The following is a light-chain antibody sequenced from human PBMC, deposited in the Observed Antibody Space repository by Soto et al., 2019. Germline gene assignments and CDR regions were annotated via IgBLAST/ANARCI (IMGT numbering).Light chain of an antibody. CDR1: SSDVGSYNL. CDR3: CSYAGSSTLVV. J-gene: IGLJ2*01. CDR2: EGS. V-gene: IGLV2-23*01. Sequence: QSALTQPASVSGTPGQSITISCTGTSSDVGSYNLVSWYQQHPGKAPKLMIYEGSKWPSGVSNRFSGSKSGNTASLTISGLQDEDEADYYCCSYAGSSTLVVFGGGTKLTVL.